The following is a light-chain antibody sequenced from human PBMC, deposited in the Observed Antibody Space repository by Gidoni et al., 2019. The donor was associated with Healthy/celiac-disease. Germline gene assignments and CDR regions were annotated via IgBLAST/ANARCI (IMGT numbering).Light chain of an antibody. J-gene: IGLJ2*01. CDR2: QDS. CDR1: KLGDKY. V-gene: IGLV3-1*01. CDR3: QAWNSSIVV. Sequence: SYELTQPPSVSVSQGQTASITCSGDKLGDKYACWYQQQPGQSPVLVIYQDSKRPSGIPERFSGSNSGNTATLTISGTQAMDEADYYCQAWNSSIVVFGGGTKLTVL.